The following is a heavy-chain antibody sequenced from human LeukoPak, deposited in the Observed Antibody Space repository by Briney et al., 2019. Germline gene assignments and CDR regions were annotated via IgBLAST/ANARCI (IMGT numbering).Heavy chain of an antibody. CDR3: ATFPTTVVTPDYFDY. J-gene: IGHJ4*02. CDR2: ISGSGGST. CDR1: GFTFSSYA. Sequence: GGSLRLSCAASGFTFSSYAMSWVRQAPGKGLEWVSAISGSGGSTYYADSVKGRFTISRDNSKNTLYLQMNSLRAEVTAVYYCATFPTTVVTPDYFDYWGQGTLVTVSS. V-gene: IGHV3-23*01. D-gene: IGHD4-23*01.